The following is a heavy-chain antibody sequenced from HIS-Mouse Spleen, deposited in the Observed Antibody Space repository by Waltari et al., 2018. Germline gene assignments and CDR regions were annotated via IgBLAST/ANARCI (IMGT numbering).Heavy chain of an antibody. D-gene: IGHD3-22*01. Sequence: QLQLQESGPGLVKPSETLSLTCTVSGGSISSSSYYWGWIRQPPGKGLEWIGSIYYSGSTYYNPSLKGRVTISVDTSKNQFSLKLSSVTAADTAVYYCARVEGVLSYYDSSGYYYFDYWGQGTLVTVSS. CDR1: GGSISSSSYY. V-gene: IGHV4-39*07. CDR2: IYYSGST. CDR3: ARVEGVLSYYDSSGYYYFDY. J-gene: IGHJ4*02.